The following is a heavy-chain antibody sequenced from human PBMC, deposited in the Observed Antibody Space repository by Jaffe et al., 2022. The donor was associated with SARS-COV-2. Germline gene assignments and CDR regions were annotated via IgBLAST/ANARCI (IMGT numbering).Heavy chain of an antibody. D-gene: IGHD2-2*01. CDR1: GGSISSSSYY. CDR3: AGSINIVVVPAATVYFDI. V-gene: IGHV4-39*01. Sequence: QLQLQESGPGLVKPSETLSLTCTVSGGSISSSSYYWGWIRQPPGKGLEWIGSIYYSGSTYYNPSLKSRVTISVDTSKNQFSLKLSSVTAADTAVYYCAGSINIVVVPAATVYFDIWGQGTMVTVSS. CDR2: IYYSGST. J-gene: IGHJ3*02.